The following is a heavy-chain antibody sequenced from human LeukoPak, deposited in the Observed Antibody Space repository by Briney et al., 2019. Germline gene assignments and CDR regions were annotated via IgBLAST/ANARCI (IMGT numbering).Heavy chain of an antibody. Sequence: GGSLRLSCAASGFTFSSYAMSWVRQAPGKGLEWVSAISGSGGSTYYADSVKGRFTISRDNSKNTQYLQMNSLRAEDTAVYYCAKDATRNGYLPRYYFDYWGQGTLVTVSS. J-gene: IGHJ4*02. CDR1: GFTFSSYA. D-gene: IGHD5-24*01. CDR3: AKDATRNGYLPRYYFDY. V-gene: IGHV3-23*01. CDR2: ISGSGGST.